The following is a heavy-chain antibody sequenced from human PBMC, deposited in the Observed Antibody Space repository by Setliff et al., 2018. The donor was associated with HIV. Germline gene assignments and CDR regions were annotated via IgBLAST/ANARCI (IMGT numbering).Heavy chain of an antibody. CDR3: ARLRITMIMMLNYFDY. D-gene: IGHD3-22*01. V-gene: IGHV3-21*04. CDR1: GFTFSSYS. J-gene: IGHJ4*02. CDR2: ISSSSSYI. Sequence: GGSLRLSCAASGFTFSSYSMNWVRQAPGKGLEWVSSISSSSSYIYYADSVKGRFTISRDNAKNSLYLQMNSLRAEDTAVYFCARLRITMIMMLNYFDYWGQGTLVTVSS.